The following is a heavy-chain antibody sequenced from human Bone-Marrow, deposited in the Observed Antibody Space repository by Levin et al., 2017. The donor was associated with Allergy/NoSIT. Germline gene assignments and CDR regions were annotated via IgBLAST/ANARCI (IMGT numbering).Heavy chain of an antibody. V-gene: IGHV3-64*01. CDR3: AREGYTSGRAGAFDM. CDR2: ISNIDGST. Sequence: PGGSLRLSCATSGISFKNSIIHWVRQAPGKGLEFVSAISNIDGSTYYAYSVEDRFTISGDNSKNTVYLQMGSLRPEDTAVYSCAREGYTSGRAGAFDMWGQGTMVLVSS. D-gene: IGHD6-19*01. CDR1: GISFKNSI. J-gene: IGHJ3*02.